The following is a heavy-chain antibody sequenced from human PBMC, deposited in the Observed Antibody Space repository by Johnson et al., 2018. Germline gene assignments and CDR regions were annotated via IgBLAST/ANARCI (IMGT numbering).Heavy chain of an antibody. CDR1: GASISSGGYF. J-gene: IGHJ4*02. V-gene: IGHV4-31*03. D-gene: IGHD3-22*01. CDR3: TREYYDSSGQFYSY. CDR2: IPDNGNT. Sequence: QVQLQESGPGLVKPSQTLPLTCSVSGASISSGGYFWSWIRQHPRKGLEWIGHIPDNGNTYYNRSLKRRVTISGDTSKNQFYLKLNTGTAADTAVYYCTREYYDSSGQFYSYWGQGILVTVSS.